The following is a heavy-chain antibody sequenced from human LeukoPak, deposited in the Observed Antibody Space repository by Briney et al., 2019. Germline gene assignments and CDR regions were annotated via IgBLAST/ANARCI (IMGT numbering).Heavy chain of an antibody. CDR3: ATGSSRYYYYMDV. D-gene: IGHD3-10*01. CDR2: IYFSGNT. J-gene: IGHJ6*03. CDR1: GGSTRSNSYY. Sequence: PSETLCLTCTVSGGSTRSNSYYWGWIRQPPGKGLEWIGSIYFSGNTYYNPSLRSRVTISVDTSKNQFSLKLSSVTAADTAVYYCATGSSRYYYYMDVWGKGTTVTVSS. V-gene: IGHV4-39*01.